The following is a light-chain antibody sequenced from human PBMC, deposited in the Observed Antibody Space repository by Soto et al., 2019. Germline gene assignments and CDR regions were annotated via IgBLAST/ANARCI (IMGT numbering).Light chain of an antibody. CDR1: RSDVETSDV. Sequence: QSALTQPASVSGSPGQSITISCTGSRSDVETSDVVSWYQQHPGQAPKAVIYEGSRRLPGVSNRFSGSKSGNTASLIISGLQTEDEADYSCCSYGRGGTPEFGGGTKLTVL. CDR2: EGS. V-gene: IGLV2-23*01. CDR3: CSYGRGGTPE. J-gene: IGLJ3*02.